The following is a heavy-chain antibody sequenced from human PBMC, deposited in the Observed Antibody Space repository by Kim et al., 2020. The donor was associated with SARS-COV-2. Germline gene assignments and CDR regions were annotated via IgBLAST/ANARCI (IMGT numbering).Heavy chain of an antibody. CDR3: ARDWVKRGYSGYDSPFFDY. Sequence: GGSLILSCAASGFTFSDYYMSWIRQAPGKGLEWVSYISSSGSTIYYADSVKGRFTISRDNAKNSLYLQMNSLRAEDTAVYYCARDWVKRGYSGYDSPFFDYWGQGTLVTVSS. CDR1: GFTFSDYY. J-gene: IGHJ4*02. V-gene: IGHV3-11*01. D-gene: IGHD5-12*01. CDR2: ISSSGSTI.